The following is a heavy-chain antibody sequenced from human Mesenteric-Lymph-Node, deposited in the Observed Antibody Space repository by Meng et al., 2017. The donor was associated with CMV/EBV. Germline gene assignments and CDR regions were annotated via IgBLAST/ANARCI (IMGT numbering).Heavy chain of an antibody. CDR1: GGSFNAYY. J-gene: IGHJ4*02. CDR2: INPSGIT. D-gene: IGHD3-3*01. V-gene: IGHV4-34*01. CDR3: ASAYDFWNGYLDY. Sequence: ESLKISCAVYGGSFNAYYWTWIRQSPGKGLEWIGQINPSGITDYNPSLKSRVTISVDASKSQFSLRLSSVTAADTAVYFCASAYDFWNGYLDYWGQGTLVTVSS.